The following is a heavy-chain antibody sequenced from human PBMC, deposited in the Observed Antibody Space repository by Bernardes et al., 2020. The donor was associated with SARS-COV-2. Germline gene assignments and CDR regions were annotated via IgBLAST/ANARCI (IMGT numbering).Heavy chain of an antibody. D-gene: IGHD1-26*01. CDR1: GDSVSRNSAA. CDR3: AREESEGLLFDY. CDR2: TYYRSKWYN. J-gene: IGHJ4*02. Sequence: SLTCAISGDSVSRNSAAWSWIRQSPSRGLEWLGRTYYRSKWYNDYAVSVKSRILINPDTSKNQFSVQLNSVTPEDTAVYYCAREESEGLLFDYWGQGTLVTVSS. V-gene: IGHV6-1*01.